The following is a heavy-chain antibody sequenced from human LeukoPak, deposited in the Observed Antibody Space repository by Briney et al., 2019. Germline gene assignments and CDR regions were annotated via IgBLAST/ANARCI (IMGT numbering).Heavy chain of an antibody. CDR3: AREAPKAVAGTDWFDP. J-gene: IGHJ5*02. CDR1: GGSISSGGYY. D-gene: IGHD6-19*01. CDR2: IYHSGST. V-gene: IGHV4-30-2*01. Sequence: SQTLSLTCTVSGGSISSGGYYWSWIRQPPGKGLEWIGYIYHSGSTYYNPSLKSRVTISVDRSKNQFSLKLSSVTAADTAVYYCAREAPKAVAGTDWFDPWGQETLVTVSS.